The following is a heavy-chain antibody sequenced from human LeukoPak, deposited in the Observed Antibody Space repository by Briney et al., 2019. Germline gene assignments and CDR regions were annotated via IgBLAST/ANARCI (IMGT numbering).Heavy chain of an antibody. CDR1: GGSISSGGYY. CDR3: ASSITTPIYYYYGMDV. V-gene: IGHV4-31*03. D-gene: IGHD3-3*01. CDR2: IYYSGST. J-gene: IGHJ6*02. Sequence: SETLSLTCTVSGGSISSGGYYWSWIRQHPGKGLEWIGYIYYSGSTYYNPSLKSRVTISVDTSKNQFSLKLSSVTAAGTAVYYCASSITTPIYYYYGMDVWGQGTTVTVSS.